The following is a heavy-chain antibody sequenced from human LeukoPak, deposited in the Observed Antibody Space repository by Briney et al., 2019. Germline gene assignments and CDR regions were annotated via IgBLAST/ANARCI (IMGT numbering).Heavy chain of an antibody. CDR2: IVVGSGNT. D-gene: IGHD6-13*01. Sequence: ASVKVSCKASGFTFTSSAMQWVRQARGQRLEWIGWIVVGSGNTNYAQKFQGRVTITADKSTSTAYMELSSLRSEDTAVYYCASPAAGDDAFDIWGQGTMVTVSS. CDR3: ASPAAGDDAFDI. CDR1: GFTFTSSA. J-gene: IGHJ3*02. V-gene: IGHV1-58*02.